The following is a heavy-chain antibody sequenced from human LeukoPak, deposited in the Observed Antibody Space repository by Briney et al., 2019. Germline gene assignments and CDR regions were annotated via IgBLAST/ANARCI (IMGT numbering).Heavy chain of an antibody. D-gene: IGHD2/OR15-2a*01. J-gene: IGHJ3*02. CDR2: VTSGSSI. CDR3: ARREYEAFDI. Sequence: GGSLRLSCAASGFTFSSYEMNWVRQAPGKGLEWVSYVTSGSSIYYADSVKGRFTISRDSAKKSLYLQMNSLRAEDTALYYCARREYEAFDIWGQGTMVTVSS. V-gene: IGHV3-48*03. CDR1: GFTFSSYE.